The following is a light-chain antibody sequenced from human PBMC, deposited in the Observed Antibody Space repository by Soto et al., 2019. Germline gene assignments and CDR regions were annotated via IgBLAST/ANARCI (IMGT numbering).Light chain of an antibody. V-gene: IGLV2-23*01. CDR1: SSDVGGYDL. Sequence: QSALTQPASVSGSPGQSITISCTGTSSDVGGYDLVSWYQQHPGKAPKLIIYEGSKRPSGISNRFSGSKSGNTASLIISGLQGDDEGDYYCCAYVSCNTLLFGGGTQLTVL. CDR2: EGS. CDR3: CAYVSCNTLL. J-gene: IGLJ3*02.